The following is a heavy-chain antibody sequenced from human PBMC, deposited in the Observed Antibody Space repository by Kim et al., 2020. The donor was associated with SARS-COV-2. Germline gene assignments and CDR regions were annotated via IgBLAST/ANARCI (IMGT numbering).Heavy chain of an antibody. CDR3: ASIPAAGSQVYYYYGMDV. D-gene: IGHD6-13*01. CDR2: ISSSSSYI. V-gene: IGHV3-21*01. CDR1: GFTFSSYS. J-gene: IGHJ6*02. Sequence: GGSLRLSCAASGFTFSSYSMNWVRQAPGKGLECVSSISSSSSYIYYADSVKGRFTISRDNAKNSLYMQMNSRRAEDTAVYYCASIPAAGSQVYYYYGMDVGGQGTTVTVSS.